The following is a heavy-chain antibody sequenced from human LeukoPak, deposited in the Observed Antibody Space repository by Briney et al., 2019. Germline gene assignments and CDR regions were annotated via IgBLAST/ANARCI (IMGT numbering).Heavy chain of an antibody. J-gene: IGHJ6*03. V-gene: IGHV4-59*01. CDR2: IYYSGST. CDR3: ARRRGGDCGMYYYYYMDV. Sequence: SETLSLTCTVSGGSISSYYWSWIRQPPGKGLEWIGYIYYSGSTNYNPSLKSRVTISVDTSKNQFSLKLSSVTAADTAVYYCARRRGGDCGMYYYYYMDVWGKGTTVTVSS. CDR1: GGSISSYY. D-gene: IGHD2-21*02.